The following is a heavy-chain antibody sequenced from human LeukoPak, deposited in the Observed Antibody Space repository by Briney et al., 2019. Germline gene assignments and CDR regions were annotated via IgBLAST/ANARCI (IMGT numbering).Heavy chain of an antibody. J-gene: IGHJ4*02. CDR3: TRRTAGTGPLRDY. Sequence: PGGSLRLSCAASGFTFSGSAMHWVRQASGKGLEWVGRIRGKANSYATAYAASVKGRFTISRDDSKNTAYLQMNSLKTEDTAVYYCTRRTAGTGPLRDYWGQGTLVTVSS. D-gene: IGHD6-13*01. CDR1: GFTFSGSA. CDR2: IRGKANSYAT. V-gene: IGHV3-73*01.